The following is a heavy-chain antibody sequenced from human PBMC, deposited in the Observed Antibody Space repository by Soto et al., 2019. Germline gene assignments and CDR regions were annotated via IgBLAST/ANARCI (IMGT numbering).Heavy chain of an antibody. CDR2: INPNGGST. Sequence: QVRLVQSGAEVKAPGASVTVSCKAPGDTFTSYYMHWVRQAPGHGLEWMGVINPNGGSTRFAQKFQGRVTMTRDTSTSTVYMELSSLRSEDTATYYCARVLRIQTWKNAFDIWGQGTMVTVSS. J-gene: IGHJ3*02. CDR3: ARVLRIQTWKNAFDI. CDR1: GDTFTSYY. D-gene: IGHD5-18*01. V-gene: IGHV1-46*01.